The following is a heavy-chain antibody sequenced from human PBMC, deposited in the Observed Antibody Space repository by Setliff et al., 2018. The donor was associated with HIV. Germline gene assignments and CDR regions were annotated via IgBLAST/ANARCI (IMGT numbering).Heavy chain of an antibody. CDR2: IYHSGSA. CDR1: GGSINSGGYS. J-gene: IGHJ4*02. CDR3: ARQPPPGDYADY. V-gene: IGHV4-30-2*01. Sequence: SETLSLTCAVSGGSINSGGYSWSWIRQPTGKGLEWIGYIYHSGSAIYNPSLNSRVIISVDRSKNQFSLKLNSVTAADTAVYYCARQPPPGDYADYWGQGTLVTVSS. D-gene: IGHD4-17*01.